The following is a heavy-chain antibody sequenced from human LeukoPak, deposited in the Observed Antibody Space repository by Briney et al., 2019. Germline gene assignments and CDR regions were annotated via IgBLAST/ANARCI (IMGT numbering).Heavy chain of an antibody. Sequence: GGSLRLSCAASGFTFSSYAMSWVRQAPGKELEWVSAISGSGGSTYYADSVKGRFTISRDNSKNTLYLQMNSLRAEDTAVYYCAKGDCSGGSCYNFDYWGQGTLVTVSS. D-gene: IGHD2-15*01. CDR1: GFTFSSYA. CDR3: AKGDCSGGSCYNFDY. J-gene: IGHJ4*02. V-gene: IGHV3-23*01. CDR2: ISGSGGST.